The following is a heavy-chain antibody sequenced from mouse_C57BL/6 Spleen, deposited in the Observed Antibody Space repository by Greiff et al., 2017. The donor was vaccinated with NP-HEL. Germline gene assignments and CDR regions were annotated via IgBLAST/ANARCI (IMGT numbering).Heavy chain of an antibody. D-gene: IGHD1-1*01. CDR3: AREDYYGSSCDY. CDR1: GYTFTDYY. CDR2: IYPGSGNT. Sequence: VQLQQSGAELVRPGASVKLSCKASGYTFTDYYINWVKQRPGQGLEWIARIYPGSGNTYYNEKFKGKATLTAEKSSSTAYMQLSSLTSEDSAVYFCAREDYYGSSCDYWGQGTTLTVSS. V-gene: IGHV1-76*01. J-gene: IGHJ2*01.